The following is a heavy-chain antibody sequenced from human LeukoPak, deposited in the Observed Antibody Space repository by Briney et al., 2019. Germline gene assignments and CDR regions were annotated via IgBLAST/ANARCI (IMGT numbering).Heavy chain of an antibody. CDR3: ARDQNYYGSGSYYLNYYYYYYMDV. CDR2: ISAYNGNT. V-gene: IGHV1-18*01. J-gene: IGHJ6*03. D-gene: IGHD3-10*01. Sequence: GASVKVSCKASGYTFTSYGISWVRQAPGQGLEWMGWISAYNGNTNYAQKLQGRVTMTTDTSTSTAYMELRSLRSDDTAVYYCARDQNYYGSGSYYLNYYYYYYMDVWGKGTTVTVSS. CDR1: GYTFTSYG.